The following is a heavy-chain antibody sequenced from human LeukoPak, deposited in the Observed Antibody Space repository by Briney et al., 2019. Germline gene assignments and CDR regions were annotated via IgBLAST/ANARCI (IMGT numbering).Heavy chain of an antibody. J-gene: IGHJ4*02. Sequence: QPGGSLRLSCAASGFTFSSYGMHWVRQAPGKGLEWVAFIRYDGSNKYYADSVKGRFTISRDNSKNTLYLQMNSLRAEDTAVYYCAKPRGVRGVIISYYFDYWGQGTLVTVSS. CDR3: AKPRGVRGVIISYYFDY. V-gene: IGHV3-30*02. CDR1: GFTFSSYG. CDR2: IRYDGSNK. D-gene: IGHD3-10*01.